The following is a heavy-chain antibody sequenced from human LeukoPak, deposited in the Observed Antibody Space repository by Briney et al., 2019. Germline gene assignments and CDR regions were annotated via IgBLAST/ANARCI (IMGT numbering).Heavy chain of an antibody. CDR3: AKGSSLRFGESPYDY. V-gene: IGHV3-9*01. CDR1: GFTFAVYA. D-gene: IGHD3-10*01. J-gene: IGHJ4*02. CDR2: ICWNSGHR. Sequence: GRSLRLSCAASGFTFAVYAIHCVRQAPGKRLEWISGICWNSGHRGYEDSVNGRFTISRDNGKNSLYLQMNSLSAEDTALDYCAKGSSLRFGESPYDYWGQGTLVTVSS.